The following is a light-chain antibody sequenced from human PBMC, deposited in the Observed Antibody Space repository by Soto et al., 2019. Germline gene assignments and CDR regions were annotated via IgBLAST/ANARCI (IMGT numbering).Light chain of an antibody. CDR3: HHYNSYSEA. V-gene: IGKV1-5*03. Sequence: DIQMTQSPSTLSGSVGDRVTITCRARQTISSWLAWYQQNPGKAPKLLIYKASTLKSGDPSRFSGSGSGTEFTLTISSLQPDDFATYYCHHYNSYSEAFGQGTKVELK. CDR1: QTISSW. J-gene: IGKJ1*01. CDR2: KAS.